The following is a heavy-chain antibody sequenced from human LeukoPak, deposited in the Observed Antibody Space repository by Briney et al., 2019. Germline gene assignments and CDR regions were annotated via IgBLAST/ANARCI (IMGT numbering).Heavy chain of an antibody. D-gene: IGHD1-14*01. J-gene: IGHJ6*03. CDR1: GFTFSSYD. V-gene: IGHV3-64*01. CDR2: ISSNGGST. Sequence: GGSLRLSCAASGFTFSSYDMHWVRQAPGKGLEYVSAISSNGGSTYYANSVKGRFTISRDNSKNTLYLQMGSLRAEDMAVYYCARDPGRPRGYYYYMDVWGKGTTVTVSS. CDR3: ARDPGRPRGYYYYMDV.